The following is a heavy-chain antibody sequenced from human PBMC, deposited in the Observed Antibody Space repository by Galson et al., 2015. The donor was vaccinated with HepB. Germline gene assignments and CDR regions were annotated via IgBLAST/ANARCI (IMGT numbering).Heavy chain of an antibody. J-gene: IGHJ6*02. CDR3: ARRSSSAAGGRGLDV. CDR1: GYSFTCYW. D-gene: IGHD6-6*01. CDR2: IYPDDSDT. V-gene: IGHV5-51*01. Sequence: QSGAEVKKPGDSLTISCKGSGYSFTCYWIAWVRQMHGKGLEWMGIIYPDDSDTRYSPSFQDQVTISADKSISTAYLQWSSLKAWDTAMYYCARRSSSAAGGRGLDVWGQGTTVTVSS.